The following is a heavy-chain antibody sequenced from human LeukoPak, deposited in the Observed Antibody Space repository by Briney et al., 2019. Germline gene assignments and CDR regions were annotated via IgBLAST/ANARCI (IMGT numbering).Heavy chain of an antibody. CDR1: GFTFSSYS. CDR2: ISSSSSYI. D-gene: IGHD4-17*01. V-gene: IGHV3-21*01. J-gene: IGHJ4*02. Sequence: PGGSLRLSCAASGFTFSSYSMNWVRQAPGKGLEGVSSISSSSSYIYYADSVKGRFTISRDNAKNSLYLQMNSLRAEDTAVYYCAVSETTVTTAFDYWGQGTLVTVSS. CDR3: AVSETTVTTAFDY.